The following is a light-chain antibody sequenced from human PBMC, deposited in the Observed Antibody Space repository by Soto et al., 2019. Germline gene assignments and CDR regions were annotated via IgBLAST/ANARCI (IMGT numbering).Light chain of an antibody. CDR3: QQYKTYPIT. Sequence: EIVLTQSPATLSSFPGDRVTLSCRASQYINTRLAWYQQKSGQAPRLLIFGAFTRAAGVPARFSGSGSGTEFTLTISSLQPEDYATYYCQQYKTYPITFGQGTRLEIK. V-gene: IGKV3-15*01. CDR1: QYINTR. J-gene: IGKJ5*01. CDR2: GAF.